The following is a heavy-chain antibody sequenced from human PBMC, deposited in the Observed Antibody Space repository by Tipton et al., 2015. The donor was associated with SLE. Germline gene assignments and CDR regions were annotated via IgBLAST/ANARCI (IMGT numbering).Heavy chain of an antibody. Sequence: TLSLTCTVSGVSISDHSWGWIRQPPGKGLEWIGNISYSGRSNYNPSLKSQVTISLDTSKNQVSLKVSSVTAADTAVYYCARRFRDSYYFDYWGQGTLVTVSS. CDR2: ISYSGRS. CDR1: GVSISDHS. J-gene: IGHJ4*02. V-gene: IGHV4-59*08. CDR3: ARRFRDSYYFDY.